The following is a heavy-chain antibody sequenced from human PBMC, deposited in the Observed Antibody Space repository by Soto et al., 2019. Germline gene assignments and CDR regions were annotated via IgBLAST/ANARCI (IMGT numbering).Heavy chain of an antibody. J-gene: IGHJ5*02. D-gene: IGHD6-6*01. CDR3: AKDRIAARPWFDP. V-gene: IGHV3-30*18. CDR2: ISYDGSNK. CDR1: GFTFSSYG. Sequence: QVQLVESGGGVVQPGRSLRLSCAASGFTFSSYGMHWVRQAPGKGLEWVAVISYDGSNKYYADSVKGRFTISRDNSKNTLYLQMNSLRAEDTAVYYCAKDRIAARPWFDPWGQGTLVTVSS.